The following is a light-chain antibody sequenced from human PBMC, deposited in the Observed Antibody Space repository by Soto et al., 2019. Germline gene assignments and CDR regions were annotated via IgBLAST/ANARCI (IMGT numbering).Light chain of an antibody. CDR2: EVT. V-gene: IGLV2-8*01. Sequence: QSALTQPPSASGSPGQSVTISCTGTSSDVGAYNYVSWYQQHAGKAPKLVIYEVTKRPSGVHDRFSGSKSANTASLTVSGLQAEDEADYYCSSFASSNPWVFGGGTKLTVL. J-gene: IGLJ3*02. CDR1: SSDVGAYNY. CDR3: SSFASSNPWV.